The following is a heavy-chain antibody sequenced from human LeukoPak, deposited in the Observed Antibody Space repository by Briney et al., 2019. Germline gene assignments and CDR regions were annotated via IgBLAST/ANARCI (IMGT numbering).Heavy chain of an antibody. D-gene: IGHD5-18*01. CDR2: ISSSSTYI. CDR3: ARDIRGYSYASDY. CDR1: GFTSSSYS. V-gene: IGHV3-21*01. Sequence: GGSLRLSCAASGFTSSSYSMNWVRQAPGKGLEWVSSISSSSTYIYYTDSMKGRFTISRDNAKNSLYLQLNSLRAEDTAVYFCARDIRGYSYASDYWGQGTLVTVSS. J-gene: IGHJ4*02.